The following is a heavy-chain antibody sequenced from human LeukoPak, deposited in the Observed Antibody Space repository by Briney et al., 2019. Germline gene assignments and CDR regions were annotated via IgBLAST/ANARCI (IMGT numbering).Heavy chain of an antibody. V-gene: IGHV3-23*01. CDR3: AKSHTYYDFWSGYPNYYYYGMDV. D-gene: IGHD3-3*01. Sequence: PGRSLRLSCAASGFTFSSYAMSWVRQAPGKGLEWVSAISGSGGSTYYADSVKGRFTISRDNSKNTLYLQMNSLRAEDTAVYYCAKSHTYYDFWSGYPNYYYYGMDVWGQGTTVTVSS. CDR2: ISGSGGST. CDR1: GFTFSSYA. J-gene: IGHJ6*02.